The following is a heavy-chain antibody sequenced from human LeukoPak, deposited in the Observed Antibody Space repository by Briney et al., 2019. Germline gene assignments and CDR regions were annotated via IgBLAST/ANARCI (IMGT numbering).Heavy chain of an antibody. J-gene: IGHJ4*02. V-gene: IGHV3-23*01. CDR1: GFTFSTFA. CDR3: ARAMVRGVIPY. D-gene: IGHD3-10*01. CDR2: ILPSGGEI. Sequence: GGSLRLSCAASGFTFSTFAMVWVRQPPGKGLEWVSSILPSGGEIHYADSVKGRFTISRDNSRSIMNLQTDSLRPEDTALYYCARAMVRGVIPYWGQGTLVTVSS.